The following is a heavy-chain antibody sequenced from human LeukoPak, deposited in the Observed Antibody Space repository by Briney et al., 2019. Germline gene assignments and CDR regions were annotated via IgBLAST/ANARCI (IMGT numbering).Heavy chain of an antibody. CDR2: IKSKTDGGTT. D-gene: IGHD6-19*01. CDR1: GFTFSNAW. CDR3: TTSYSSGWYYFDY. V-gene: IGHV3-15*01. Sequence: GGSLRLSCAASGFTFSNAWMSWVRQAPGKGLEWVGRIKSKTDGGTTDYAAPVKGRFTISRDDSKNTLYLQMNSLKTEDTAAYYCTTSYSSGWYYFDYWGQGTLVTVSS. J-gene: IGHJ4*02.